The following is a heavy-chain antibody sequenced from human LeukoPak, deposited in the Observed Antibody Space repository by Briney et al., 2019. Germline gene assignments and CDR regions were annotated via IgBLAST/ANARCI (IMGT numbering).Heavy chain of an antibody. Sequence: AGGSLRLSCAASGFTFSSYAMHWVRQAPGKGLEWVAVISYDGSNKYYADSVKGRFTISRDNSKNTLYLQMNSLRAEDTAVYYCARAEDWFVDYYDSSGPLGMDVWGQGTTVTVSS. CDR2: ISYDGSNK. J-gene: IGHJ6*02. CDR3: ARAEDWFVDYYDSSGPLGMDV. D-gene: IGHD3-22*01. V-gene: IGHV3-30-3*01. CDR1: GFTFSSYA.